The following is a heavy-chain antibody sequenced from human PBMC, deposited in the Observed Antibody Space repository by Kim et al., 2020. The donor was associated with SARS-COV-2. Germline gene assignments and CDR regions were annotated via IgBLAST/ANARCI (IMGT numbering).Heavy chain of an antibody. V-gene: IGHV4-31*02. CDR2: T. CDR3: ARDTRDWGSDY. Sequence: TYYNPSLKSRVTISVDTSKNQFSLKLSSVTAADTAVYYCARDTRDWGSDYWGQGTLVTVSS. J-gene: IGHJ4*02. D-gene: IGHD7-27*01.